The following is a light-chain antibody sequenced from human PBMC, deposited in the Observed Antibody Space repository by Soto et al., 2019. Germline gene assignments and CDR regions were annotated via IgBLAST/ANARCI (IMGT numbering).Light chain of an antibody. CDR1: NSDVGGYNY. J-gene: IGLJ1*01. CDR3: SSYTTTNTLYV. CDR2: EVF. Sequence: QSALTQPASVSGSPGQSITIPCTGTNSDVGGYNYVSWYQHHPGKAPKLMIYEVFNRPSGVSSRFSGSKSGSRASLTISGLQAEDEADYYCSSYTTTNTLYVFGTGTKLTVL. V-gene: IGLV2-14*01.